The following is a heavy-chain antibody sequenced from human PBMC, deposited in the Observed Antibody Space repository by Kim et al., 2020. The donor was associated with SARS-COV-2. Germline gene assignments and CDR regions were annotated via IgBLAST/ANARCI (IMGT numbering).Heavy chain of an antibody. Sequence: GGSLRLSCAASGFTFSSYAMHWVRQAPGKGLEWVAVISYDGSNKYYADSVKGRFTISRDNSKNTLYLQMNSLRAEDTAVYYCARGRNGYYSPWFDPWGQGTLVTVSS. J-gene: IGHJ5*02. CDR2: ISYDGSNK. CDR3: ARGRNGYYSPWFDP. V-gene: IGHV3-30*04. D-gene: IGHD3-22*01. CDR1: GFTFSSYA.